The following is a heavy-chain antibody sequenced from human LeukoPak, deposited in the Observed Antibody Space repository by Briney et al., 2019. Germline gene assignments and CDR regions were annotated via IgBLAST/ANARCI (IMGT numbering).Heavy chain of an antibody. CDR3: ARPIAVAAHEAPNAFDI. Sequence: GGSLRLSCAASGFTFSNYSMNWVRQAPGKGLEWVSYISSSSSTIYYADSVKGRFTISRDNAKNSLYLQMNSLRAEDTAVYYCARPIAVAAHEAPNAFDIWGQGTMVTVSS. CDR1: GFTFSNYS. V-gene: IGHV3-48*01. J-gene: IGHJ3*02. D-gene: IGHD6-19*01. CDR2: ISSSSSTI.